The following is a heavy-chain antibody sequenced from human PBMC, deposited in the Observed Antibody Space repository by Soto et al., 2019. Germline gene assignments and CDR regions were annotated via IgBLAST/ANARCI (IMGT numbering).Heavy chain of an antibody. CDR1: GFTFSTYP. CDR3: ARDLQWLASVYYYGMDV. CDR2: ISGSGGNT. Sequence: GGSLRLSCAASGFTFSTYPMSWVRQAPGKGLEWVSIISGSGGNTDYADSVKGRFTISRDNSKNTLYLQMNSLRAEDTAVYYCARDLQWLASVYYYGMDVWGQGTTVTVSS. D-gene: IGHD6-19*01. J-gene: IGHJ6*02. V-gene: IGHV3-23*01.